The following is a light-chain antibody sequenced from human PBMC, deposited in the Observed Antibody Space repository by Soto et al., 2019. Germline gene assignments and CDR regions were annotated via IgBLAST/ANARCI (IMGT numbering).Light chain of an antibody. V-gene: IGKV3-20*01. CDR3: QQYDSSPLT. Sequence: EIVLTQSPSTLSLSPGERATLSCRASQSVSSSYLAWYQQNPGQAPRLLIYGASSRATGIPDRFSGSGSGTDFTLTISRLEPEDFAVYFCQQYDSSPLTFGGGTKVEIK. CDR1: QSVSSSY. J-gene: IGKJ4*01. CDR2: GAS.